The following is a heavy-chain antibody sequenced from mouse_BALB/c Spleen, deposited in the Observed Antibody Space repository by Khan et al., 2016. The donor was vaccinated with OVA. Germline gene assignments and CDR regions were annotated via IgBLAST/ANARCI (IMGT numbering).Heavy chain of an antibody. Sequence: FSITSDYAWNWIRQFPGNKLEWMGYINYSGSTNYNPALKSRISITRDTSKNQFFLQLNSVTTEDTATYYCARDGSRYNYAMDYWGQGTSVTVSS. D-gene: IGHD2-3*01. CDR3: ARDGSRYNYAMDY. V-gene: IGHV3-2*02. CDR1: FSITSDYA. CDR2: INYSGST. J-gene: IGHJ4*01.